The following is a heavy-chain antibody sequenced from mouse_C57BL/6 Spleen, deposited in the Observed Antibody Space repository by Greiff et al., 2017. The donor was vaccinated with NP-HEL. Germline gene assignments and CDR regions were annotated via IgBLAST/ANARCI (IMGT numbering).Heavy chain of an antibody. V-gene: IGHV5-16*01. CDR2: INYDGSST. CDR3: ATYDLYFDY. D-gene: IGHD2-3*01. CDR1: GFTFSDYY. Sequence: EVNLVESEGGLVQPGSSMKLSCTASGFTFSDYYMAWVRQVPEKGLEWVANINYDGSSTYYLDSLKSRFIISRDNAKNILYLQMSSLKSEDTATYYCATYDLYFDYWGQGTTLTVSS. J-gene: IGHJ2*01.